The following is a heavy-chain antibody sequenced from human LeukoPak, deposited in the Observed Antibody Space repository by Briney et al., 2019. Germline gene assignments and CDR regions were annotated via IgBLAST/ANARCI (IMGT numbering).Heavy chain of an antibody. V-gene: IGHV1-2*02. J-gene: IGHJ4*02. CDR1: GYTFTDYY. CDR3: ARDLKTRPGPYYFDY. CDR2: INPNSGGT. Sequence: GASVKVSCKASGYTFTDYYMHWVRQAPGQGLEWMGWINPNSGGTNFAEKFQGRVTMTRDTSISTAYMDLSRLRFDDTAVYYCARDLKTRPGPYYFDYWGQGTLVTVSS.